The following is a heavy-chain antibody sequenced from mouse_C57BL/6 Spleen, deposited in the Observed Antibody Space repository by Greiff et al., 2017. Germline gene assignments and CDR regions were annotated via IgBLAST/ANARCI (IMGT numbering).Heavy chain of an antibody. D-gene: IGHD1-1*01. Sequence: VQLQQSGPELVKPGASVKISCKASGFAFSSYWMNWVQQRPGKGLEWIGRIYPGDGNTNYNGKFKGKATLTEDKSSSTTYMQLSSLTAEDSAVYFCARGGTTVVGDYWGQGTTVTVSS. V-gene: IGHV1-82*01. CDR1: GFAFSSYW. CDR3: ARGGTTVVGDY. CDR2: IYPGDGNT. J-gene: IGHJ2*01.